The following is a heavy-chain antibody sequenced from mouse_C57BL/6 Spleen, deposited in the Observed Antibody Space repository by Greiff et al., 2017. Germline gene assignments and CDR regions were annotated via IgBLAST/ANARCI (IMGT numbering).Heavy chain of an antibody. CDR3: ARGGDYYGSSPAWFAD. CDR1: GYTFTSYW. D-gene: IGHD1-1*01. V-gene: IGHV1-50*01. Sequence: QVQLKQPGAELVKPGASVKLSCKASGYTFTSYWMQWVKQRPGQGLEWIGEIDPSDSYTNYNQKFKGKATLTVDTSSSTAYMQLSSLTSEDSAVYYCARGGDYYGSSPAWFADWGQGTLVTVAA. J-gene: IGHJ3*01. CDR2: IDPSDSYT.